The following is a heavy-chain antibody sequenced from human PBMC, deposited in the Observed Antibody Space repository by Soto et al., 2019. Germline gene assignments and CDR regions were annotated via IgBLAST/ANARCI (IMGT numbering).Heavy chain of an antibody. CDR2: IYYSGST. Sequence: QVQLQESGPGLVKPSETLSLTCTVSGGSISSYYWSWIRQPPGKGLEWIGYIYYSGSTNYNPSLKSRVTISVDTSKTQFSLKLSSVTAADTAVYYCGSITIFGGAGDYWGQGTLVTVSS. V-gene: IGHV4-59*01. CDR3: GSITIFGGAGDY. D-gene: IGHD3-3*01. CDR1: GGSISSYY. J-gene: IGHJ4*02.